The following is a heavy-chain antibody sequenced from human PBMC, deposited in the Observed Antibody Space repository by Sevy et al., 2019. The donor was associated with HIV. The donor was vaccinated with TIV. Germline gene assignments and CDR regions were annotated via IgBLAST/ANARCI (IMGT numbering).Heavy chain of an antibody. J-gene: IGHJ4*02. CDR1: GFTFTDYA. CDR3: RWKGAQSVFDY. Sequence: GGSLRLSCTASGFTFTDYAMNWVRQSPGKGLEWVAFFKRKADGGTLDHAASVKGRFTISRDDSKNIAYLQMNDLKTKDTGVYCTRWKGAQSVFDYWGQGALVTVSS. CDR2: FKRKADGGTL. V-gene: IGHV3-49*04. D-gene: IGHD1-1*01.